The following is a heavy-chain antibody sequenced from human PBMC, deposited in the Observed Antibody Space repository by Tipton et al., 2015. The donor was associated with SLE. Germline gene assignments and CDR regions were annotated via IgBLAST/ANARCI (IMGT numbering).Heavy chain of an antibody. J-gene: IGHJ4*02. Sequence: TLSLTCTVSDGSITSWGYYLSWIRQHPGKGLEWIGYIYYSGSTYYNPSLKSRVTISVDTAKNQFSLKLSSVTAADTAVYYCARHVTIFNYFDYWGQGTLVTVSS. CDR2: IYYSGST. CDR3: ARHVTIFNYFDY. V-gene: IGHV4-31*03. CDR1: DGSITSWGYY. D-gene: IGHD3-3*01.